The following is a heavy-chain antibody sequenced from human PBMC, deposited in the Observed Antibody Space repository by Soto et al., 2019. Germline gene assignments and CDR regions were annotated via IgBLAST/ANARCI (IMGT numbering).Heavy chain of an antibody. CDR1: GYTFTTYD. D-gene: IGHD4-4*01. J-gene: IGHJ1*01. Sequence: QVQLVQSGADVKKPGASVKVSCKASGYTFTTYDINWMRQAAGQGLEWMGWMNPNSGNTGYAHKFHGRVIMTRNTSTSTGYMELSGLTSEDTAVYYCARGRAPGGDYRSYFHHWGQGTLVTVSS. CDR2: MNPNSGNT. CDR3: ARGRAPGGDYRSYFHH. V-gene: IGHV1-8*01.